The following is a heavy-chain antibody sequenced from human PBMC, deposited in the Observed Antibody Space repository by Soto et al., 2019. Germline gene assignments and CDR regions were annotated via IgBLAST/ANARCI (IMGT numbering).Heavy chain of an antibody. CDR1: GGTFSSYA. V-gene: IGHV1-69*01. D-gene: IGHD2-15*01. CDR3: ARAPGDCSGGSCYSPFYYGMDV. J-gene: IGHJ6*02. CDR2: IIPIFGTA. Sequence: QVQLVQSGAEVKKPGSSVKVSCKASGGTFSSYAISWVRQAPGQGLEWMGGIIPIFGTANYAQKFQGRVTITADEATSTAYMELSSLRYEDTAVYYCARAPGDCSGGSCYSPFYYGMDVWGQGTTVTVSS.